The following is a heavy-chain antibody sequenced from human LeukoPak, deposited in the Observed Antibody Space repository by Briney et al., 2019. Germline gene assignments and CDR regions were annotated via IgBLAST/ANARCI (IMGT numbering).Heavy chain of an antibody. D-gene: IGHD2-8*01. Sequence: SETLSLTCTVSDDSISSSSYYWGWIRQPPGKGLAWIGSIYYSGSTYYSPSLKSRVTISVDTSKNQFSLKLRSVTAADTAVYYCARSHLYCPNGVCWSDLFDPWGQGTLVTVSS. CDR3: ARSHLYCPNGVCWSDLFDP. CDR1: DDSISSSSYY. CDR2: IYYSGST. J-gene: IGHJ5*02. V-gene: IGHV4-39*01.